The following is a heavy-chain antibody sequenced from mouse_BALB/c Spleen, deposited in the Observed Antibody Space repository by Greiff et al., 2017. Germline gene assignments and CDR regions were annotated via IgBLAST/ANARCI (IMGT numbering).Heavy chain of an antibody. V-gene: IGHV1-9*01. Sequence: VQLQQSGAELMKPGASVKISCKATGYTFSSYWIEWVKQRPGHGLEWIGEILPGSGSTNYNEKFKGKATFTADTSSNTAYMQLSSLTSEDSAVYYCARWGYCGAYWGQGTLVTVSA. D-gene: IGHD2-3*01. J-gene: IGHJ3*01. CDR2: ILPGSGST. CDR1: GYTFSSYW. CDR3: ARWGYCGAY.